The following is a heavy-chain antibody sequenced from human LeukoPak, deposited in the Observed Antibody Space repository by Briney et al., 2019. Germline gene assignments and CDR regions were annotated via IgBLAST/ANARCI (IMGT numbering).Heavy chain of an antibody. D-gene: IGHD5-12*01. CDR2: ISYDGSNK. CDR3: ARGEATSGSGYDYLDY. J-gene: IGHJ4*02. CDR1: GFTFSSYA. Sequence: PGRSLRLSCAASGFTFSSYAMHWVRQAPGKGLEWVAVISYDGSNKYYADSVKGRFTISRDNSKNTLYLQMNSLRAEDTAVYYRARGEATSGSGYDYLDYWGQGTLVTVSS. V-gene: IGHV3-30*04.